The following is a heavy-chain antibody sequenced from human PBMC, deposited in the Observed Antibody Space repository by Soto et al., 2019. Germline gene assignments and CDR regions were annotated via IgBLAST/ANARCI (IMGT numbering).Heavy chain of an antibody. CDR1: GYTFTIHD. D-gene: IGHD6-6*01. Sequence: ASVKVSCKASGYTFTIHDIHWVRQAPGQGLEWMAGLNPHSGKAAYAQRFQGRLTMTGNAPTSTAYMELSGLRSEDTAMYYCARVSSIAARRSYDSWGQGTLVTVSS. J-gene: IGHJ4*02. V-gene: IGHV1-8*01. CDR3: ARVSSIAARRSYDS. CDR2: LNPHSGKA.